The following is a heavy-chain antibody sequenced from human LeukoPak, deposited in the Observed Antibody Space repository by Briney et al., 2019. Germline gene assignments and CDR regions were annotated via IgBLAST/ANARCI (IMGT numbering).Heavy chain of an antibody. CDR1: GGSISSSSYY. Sequence: SETLSLTCTVSGGSISSSSYYWGWIRQPPGKGLEWIGSIYHDGRIDYNPSLKSRVTISRDTSNDQFSLKLSSVTAADTAMYYCARDTSPGITGTHWGQGTLVTVSS. CDR2: IYHDGRI. CDR3: ARDTSPGITGTH. V-gene: IGHV4-39*07. D-gene: IGHD1-20*01. J-gene: IGHJ4*02.